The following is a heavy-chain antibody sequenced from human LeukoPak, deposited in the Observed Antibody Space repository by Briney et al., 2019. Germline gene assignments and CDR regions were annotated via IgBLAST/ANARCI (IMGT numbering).Heavy chain of an antibody. CDR1: GRSFSGYY. V-gene: IGHV4-34*01. J-gene: IGHJ1*01. CDR2: INHSGST. Sequence: SESLSLTCAVYGRSFSGYYWSWIRLPPGKGLEWIGEINHSGSTNYNPSLKSRVTISVDTSKNQFSLKLSSVTAADTAVYYCARDRNYYGSGSYPRAGYFQHWGQGTLVTVSS. CDR3: ARDRNYYGSGSYPRAGYFQH. D-gene: IGHD3-10*01.